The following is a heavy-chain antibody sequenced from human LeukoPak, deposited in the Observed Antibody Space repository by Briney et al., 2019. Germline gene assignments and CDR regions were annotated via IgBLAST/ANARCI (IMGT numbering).Heavy chain of an antibody. CDR2: INWNGRSI. Sequence: GGSLRLSCAASGFTFDDSDMSWVRQVPGKGLEWVSDINWNGRSIGYADSVKGRFTISRDNAENSLYLQMNSLRDEDTALYYCARHSPYYGTGSYYICFDFWGQGTLVTVSS. CDR1: GFTFDDSD. V-gene: IGHV3-20*04. J-gene: IGHJ5*01. D-gene: IGHD3-10*01. CDR3: ARHSPYYGTGSYYICFDF.